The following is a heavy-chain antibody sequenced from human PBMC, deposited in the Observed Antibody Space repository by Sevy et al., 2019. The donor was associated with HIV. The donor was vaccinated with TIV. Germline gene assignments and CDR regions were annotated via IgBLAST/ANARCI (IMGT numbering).Heavy chain of an antibody. D-gene: IGHD5-18*01. Sequence: GSLRLSCAASGFTFSNYAMSWVRQTPGKGLEWVSAISGSADATYYTDSVKGRFTISRDKSKNTVYLQMNSLRAEDTAVYYCVKEVSQYSYSDYWGQGTLVTVSS. CDR1: GFTFSNYA. CDR2: ISGSADAT. CDR3: VKEVSQYSYSDY. V-gene: IGHV3-23*01. J-gene: IGHJ4*02.